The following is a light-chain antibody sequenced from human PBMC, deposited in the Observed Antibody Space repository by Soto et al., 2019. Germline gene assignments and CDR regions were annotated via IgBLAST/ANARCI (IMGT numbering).Light chain of an antibody. V-gene: IGLV2-23*01. J-gene: IGLJ2*01. CDR2: EGS. Sequence: QSALTQPASVSGSPGQSITFSCTGTSSDLGSYNLVSWYQQHPGKAPKLMIYEGSKRPSGVSNRFSGSRSGNTASLTISGLQAEDEGDYYCCSYVGSRTVVFGGGTKLTVL. CDR1: SSDLGSYNL. CDR3: CSYVGSRTVV.